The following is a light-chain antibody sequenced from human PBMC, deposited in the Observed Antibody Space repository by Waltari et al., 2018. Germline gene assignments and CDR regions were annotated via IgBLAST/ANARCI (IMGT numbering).Light chain of an antibody. CDR1: ESIGRT. V-gene: IGKV3-20*01. CDR2: DAS. CDR3: QKYGTRPAT. Sequence: EIVLTQSPGTLSLSPGERATLSCRASESIGRTLAWYQQKPGQPPRLLVYDASSRATGIPGRCSGSGSGTDFSLTISRLEPEDFAVYYCQKYGTRPATFGQGTKVEIK. J-gene: IGKJ1*01.